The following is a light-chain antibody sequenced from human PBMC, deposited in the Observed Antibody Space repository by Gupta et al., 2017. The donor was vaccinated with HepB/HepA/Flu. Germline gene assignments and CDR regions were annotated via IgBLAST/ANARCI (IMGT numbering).Light chain of an antibody. CDR3: MQALQTPIFT. CDR2: LGS. Sequence: DLLMTQSPLSLPVTPGEPVSISCRSSQSLLHSNGYNYLDWYLQKPGQSPQLLIYLGSNRASGVPDRFSGSGSGTDFTLKISRVEAEDVGVYYCMQALQTPIFTFGPGTKVDIK. V-gene: IGKV2-28*01. CDR1: QSLLHSNGYNY. J-gene: IGKJ3*01.